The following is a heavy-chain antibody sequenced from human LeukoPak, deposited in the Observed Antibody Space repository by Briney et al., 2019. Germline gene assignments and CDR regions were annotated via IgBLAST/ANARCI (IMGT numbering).Heavy chain of an antibody. CDR3: AREGGYTSSEYHWFRP. CDR2: ISGSGGTT. CDR1: GFTFSTYA. J-gene: IGHJ5*02. D-gene: IGHD6-6*01. Sequence: GGYLRLYCATSGFTFSTYAMSWVRQAPGKGLEWGSTISGSGGTTYYADSVRGRFTVARDNAKNSLYLQMNSLRAEDTAVYYCAREGGYTSSEYHWFRPWGQGTLVTVSS. V-gene: IGHV3-23*01.